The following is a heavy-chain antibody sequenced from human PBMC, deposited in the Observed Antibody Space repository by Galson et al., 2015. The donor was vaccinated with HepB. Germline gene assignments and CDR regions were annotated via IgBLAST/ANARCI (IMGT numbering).Heavy chain of an antibody. D-gene: IGHD3-22*01. CDR1: GFTFSSYG. CDR3: AKERPYYDSSGYTSLIDY. V-gene: IGHV3-30*02. CDR2: IRYDGSNK. J-gene: IGHJ4*02. Sequence: SLRLSCAASGFTFSSYGIHWVRQAPGKGLEWVAFIRYDGSNKYYADSVKGRFTISRDNSKNTLYLQMNSLRAEDTAVYYCAKERPYYDSSGYTSLIDYWGQGTLVTVSS.